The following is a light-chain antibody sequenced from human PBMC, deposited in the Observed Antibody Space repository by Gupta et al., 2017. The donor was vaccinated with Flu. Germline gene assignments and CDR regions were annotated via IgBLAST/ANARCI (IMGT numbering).Light chain of an antibody. J-gene: IGLJ3*02. V-gene: IGLV1-44*01. CDR3: AACDDSLNGQV. CDR2: SNN. CDR1: SSNIGSNT. Sequence: QSVLTQPPSASGTPGQRATISCSGSSSNIGSNTVNWYQQLPGTAPKLLIYSNNQRPSGVPDRFSGSKSGTSASLAISWLQSEDEADYYCAACDDSLNGQVFGGGTKLTVL.